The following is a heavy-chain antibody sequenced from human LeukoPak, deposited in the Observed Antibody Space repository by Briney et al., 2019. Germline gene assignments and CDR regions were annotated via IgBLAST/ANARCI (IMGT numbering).Heavy chain of an antibody. D-gene: IGHD3-10*01. J-gene: IGHJ4*02. V-gene: IGHV4-34*01. CDR2: INHSGTT. CDR1: GGFLSGYY. Sequence: SETLSLTCGVYGGFLSGYYWSWIRQPPGKGLEWIGEINHSGTTNYNPSFKSRVTMTVDTSKNQLSLKLSSVTAADTAGYYCARGGGYYYGSGSRPLDYWGQGTLVTVSS. CDR3: ARGGGYYYGSGSRPLDY.